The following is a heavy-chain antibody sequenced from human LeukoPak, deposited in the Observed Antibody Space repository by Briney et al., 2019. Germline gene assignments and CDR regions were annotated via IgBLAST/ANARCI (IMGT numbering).Heavy chain of an antibody. CDR1: GFTFSSYG. CDR3: ARDYGIAAAGTGLDY. Sequence: GGSLRLSCAASGFTFSSYGMHWVRQAPGKGLEWVAVIWYDGSNKYYADSVKGRFTISRDNSKNTLYLQMNSLRAEDTAVYYCARDYGIAAAGTGLDYWGQGTLVTVSS. J-gene: IGHJ4*02. D-gene: IGHD6-13*01. CDR2: IWYDGSNK. V-gene: IGHV3-33*01.